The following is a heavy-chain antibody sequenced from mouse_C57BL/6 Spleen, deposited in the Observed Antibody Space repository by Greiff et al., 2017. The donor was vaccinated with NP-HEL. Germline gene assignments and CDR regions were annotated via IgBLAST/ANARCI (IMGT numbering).Heavy chain of an antibody. D-gene: IGHD2-12*01. CDR3: ARGRDDGYAMDY. CDR2: IDPSDSYT. Sequence: VQLQQPGAELVKPGASVKLSCKASGYTFTSYWMQWVKQRPGQGLEWIGEIDPSDSYTNYNQKFKGKATLTVDTSSSTAYMQLSSLTSEDSAVYYCARGRDDGYAMDYWGQGTSVTVSS. CDR1: GYTFTSYW. J-gene: IGHJ4*01. V-gene: IGHV1-50*01.